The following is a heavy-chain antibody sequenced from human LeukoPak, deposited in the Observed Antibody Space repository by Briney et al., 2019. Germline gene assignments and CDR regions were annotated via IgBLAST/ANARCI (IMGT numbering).Heavy chain of an antibody. Sequence: SETLSLTCTVSGYSVSSGYFWGWIRQPPGKGLEWIGSIYHSGTTYYNPSLKSRVTISVDTSKNQFSLKLTSVTAADTAVYYCARGYSSSWYFNWFDPWGQGTLVTVSS. CDR1: GYSVSSGYF. V-gene: IGHV4-38-2*02. CDR3: ARGYSSSWYFNWFDP. J-gene: IGHJ5*02. D-gene: IGHD6-13*01. CDR2: IYHSGTT.